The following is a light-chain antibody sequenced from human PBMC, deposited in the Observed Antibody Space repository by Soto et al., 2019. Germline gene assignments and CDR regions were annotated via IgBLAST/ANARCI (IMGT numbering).Light chain of an antibody. V-gene: IGKV1D-12*01. CDR2: AAA. CDR3: QQTDTDPYT. Sequence: DIQMTQSPSSVSASVGDRVTITCRASQGVSASLAWYQQKAGRAPKLLIYAAATLHTGVPSRFSGSSSGTDFTLTVSRLQPEDAATYSCQQTDTDPYTFGQGTKLEIK. CDR1: QGVSAS. J-gene: IGKJ2*01.